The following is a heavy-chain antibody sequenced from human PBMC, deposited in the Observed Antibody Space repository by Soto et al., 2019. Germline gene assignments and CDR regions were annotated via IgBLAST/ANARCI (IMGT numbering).Heavy chain of an antibody. CDR3: AAAGGYCTNGVCTGGNWFDP. J-gene: IGHJ5*02. D-gene: IGHD2-8*01. CDR2: IYYSGST. Sequence: PSETLSLTCTVSGGSISSYYWSWIRQPPGKGLEWIGYIYYSGSTNYNPSLKSRVTISVDTSKNQFSLKLSSVTAADTAVYYCAAAGGYCTNGVCTGGNWFDPWGQGTLVTVSS. V-gene: IGHV4-59*01. CDR1: GGSISSYY.